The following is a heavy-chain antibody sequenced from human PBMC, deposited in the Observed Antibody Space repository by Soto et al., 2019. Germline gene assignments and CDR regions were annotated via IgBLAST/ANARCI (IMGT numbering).Heavy chain of an antibody. V-gene: IGHV1-46*01. D-gene: IGHD4-17*01. CDR3: ARVAVPRYGMDV. Sequence: ATVKVSCKASGYTFTSYYMHWVRQAPGQGLEWMGIINPSGGSTSYAQKFQGRVTMTRDTSTSTVYMELSSLRSEDTAVYYCARVAVPRYGMDVWGQGTTVTVSS. J-gene: IGHJ6*02. CDR1: GYTFTSYY. CDR2: INPSGGST.